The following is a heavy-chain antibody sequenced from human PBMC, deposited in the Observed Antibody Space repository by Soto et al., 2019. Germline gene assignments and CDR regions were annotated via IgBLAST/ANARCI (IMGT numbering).Heavy chain of an antibody. CDR1: GGTFSSYA. CDR3: ARDRVSRFGETQFDY. CDR2: IIPIFGTA. Sequence: QVQLVQSGAEVKKPGSSVKVSCKASGGTFSSYAISWVRQAPGQGLEWMGGIIPIFGTANYAQKFQDRVTITADESTRTAYMELSSLRAEDTAVYYCARDRVSRFGETQFDYWGQGTLVTVSS. V-gene: IGHV1-69*01. D-gene: IGHD3-10*02. J-gene: IGHJ4*02.